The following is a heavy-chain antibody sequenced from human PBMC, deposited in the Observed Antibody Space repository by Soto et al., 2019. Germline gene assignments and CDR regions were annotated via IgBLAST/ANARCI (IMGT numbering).Heavy chain of an antibody. J-gene: IGHJ4*02. V-gene: IGHV1-58*01. D-gene: IGHD3-22*01. Sequence: QMQLVQSGPEVKKPGTSVKVSCKASGFTFTPSAVQWVRQARGQRLEWIGGIVVATGNTNYAQKFQERVTITRDMSTTTGYMELSSLTSEDTAVYYCAAGVGSSGYQFGGQGALVTVSS. CDR2: IVVATGNT. CDR1: GFTFTPSA. CDR3: AAGVGSSGYQF.